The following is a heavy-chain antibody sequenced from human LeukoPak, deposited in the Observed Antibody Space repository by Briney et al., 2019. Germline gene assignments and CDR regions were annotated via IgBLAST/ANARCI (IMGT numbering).Heavy chain of an antibody. J-gene: IGHJ5*02. CDR3: ARGRITIFAGRWFDP. CDR2: INHSGST. V-gene: IGHV4-34*01. Sequence: SETLSLTCAVYGGSFSGYYWSWIRQPPGKGLEWIGEINHSGSTNYNPSLKSRVTISVDTSKNQFSLKLSSVTAADTAAYYCARGRITIFAGRWFDPWGQGTLVTVSS. D-gene: IGHD3-3*01. CDR1: GGSFSGYY.